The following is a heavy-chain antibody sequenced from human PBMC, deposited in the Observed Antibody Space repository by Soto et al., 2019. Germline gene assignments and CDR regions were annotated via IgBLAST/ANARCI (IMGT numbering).Heavy chain of an antibody. J-gene: IGHJ4*02. CDR1: GFTFSNYA. CDR2: ISTSIDAT. V-gene: IGHV3-23*01. CDR3: AKDRTVAARNFDY. Sequence: DVQLLESGGGLVQPGGSLRLSCAASGFTFSNYAMGWVRQAPGKGLEWVSSISTSIDATYYADSVKGRFTISRDDSKNTLYLQMNILRAEDTAVYYCAKDRTVAARNFDYWGQGTLVTVSS. D-gene: IGHD6-6*01.